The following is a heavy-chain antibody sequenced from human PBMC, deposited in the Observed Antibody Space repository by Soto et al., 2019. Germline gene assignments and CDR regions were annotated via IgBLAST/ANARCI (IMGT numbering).Heavy chain of an antibody. CDR2: ISAYNGNT. Sequence: GASVKVSCKASGYTFTSYGISWVRQAPGQGLEWMGWISAYNGNTDYAQKLQGRVTMTTDTSTSTAYMELRSLRSDDTAVYYCARFVRIVLMVSRPWPFDYWGQGTLVTVSS. CDR3: ARFVRIVLMVSRPWPFDY. J-gene: IGHJ4*02. CDR1: GYTFTSYG. V-gene: IGHV1-18*01. D-gene: IGHD2-8*01.